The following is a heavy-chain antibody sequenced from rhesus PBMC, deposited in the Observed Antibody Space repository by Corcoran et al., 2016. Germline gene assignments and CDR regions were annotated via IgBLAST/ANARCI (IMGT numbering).Heavy chain of an antibody. CDR1: GFTFGSYA. CDR2: ITPFVGIK. D-gene: IGHD6S26*01. V-gene: IGHV1-198*02. J-gene: IGHJ5-2*02. CDR3: ARGAAAGLNSLDV. Sequence: QVQLVQSGAEVKKHGASVKVSCKTSGFTFGSYAISWVRQAPGQGLEGREVITPFVGIKNYAKKFQGRVTIPADTSTSTAYMERSSLGSEDTAVYYCARGAAAGLNSLDVWGRGVLVTVSS.